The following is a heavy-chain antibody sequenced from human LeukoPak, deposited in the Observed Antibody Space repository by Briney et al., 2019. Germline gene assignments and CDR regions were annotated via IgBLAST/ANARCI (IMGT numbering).Heavy chain of an antibody. CDR3: AKDYRYYGSGSHMDV. CDR1: GFTFSSYG. Sequence: PGGALRLSCAASGFTFSSYGMQWVRQAPGKGLEGVAFIRYDGSNKYYADSVKGRFTISRDNSKNTLYLQMNSLRAEDTAVYYCAKDYRYYGSGSHMDVWGKGTTVTISS. D-gene: IGHD3-10*01. J-gene: IGHJ6*03. V-gene: IGHV3-30*02. CDR2: IRYDGSNK.